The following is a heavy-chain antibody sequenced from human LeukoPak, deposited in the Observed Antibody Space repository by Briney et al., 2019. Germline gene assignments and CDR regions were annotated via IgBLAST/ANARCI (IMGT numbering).Heavy chain of an antibody. CDR2: IYPGDSDT. V-gene: IGHV5-51*01. J-gene: IGHJ3*02. Sequence: GESLKISCKGSGYSFTSYWIGWVRQMPGKGLEWMGIIYPGDSDTRYSPSFQGQVTILADKSISTAYLQWSSLKASDTAMYYCARDKGIAAAGTDAFDIWGQGTMVTVSS. D-gene: IGHD6-13*01. CDR3: ARDKGIAAAGTDAFDI. CDR1: GYSFTSYW.